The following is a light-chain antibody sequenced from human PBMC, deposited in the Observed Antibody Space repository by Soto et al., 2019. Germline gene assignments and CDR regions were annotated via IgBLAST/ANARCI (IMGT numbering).Light chain of an antibody. CDR3: QQYDTYWT. CDR2: DAY. J-gene: IGKJ1*01. Sequence: DLQLTPSPSSLSASVGDRVPIPFRAKQSVGTWLAWYQQKPGKAPKLLSYDAYTLESGVPSRFSGSGSGTDFTLTISSLQPDDFATYYCQQYDTYWTFGQGTKVDNK. CDR1: QSVGTW. V-gene: IGKV1-5*01.